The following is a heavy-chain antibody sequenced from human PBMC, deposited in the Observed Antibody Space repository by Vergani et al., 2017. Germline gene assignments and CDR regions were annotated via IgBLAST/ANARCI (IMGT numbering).Heavy chain of an antibody. V-gene: IGHV3-23*01. D-gene: IGHD2-2*01. J-gene: IGHJ3*01. CDR3: SKVCGSTSCPYGGGAFDV. Sequence: QLFESGGGFIQPGGSLGLSWAASGFNFNSYSMTWVRQAPGQGLGVVSGINNNVGSTYYADSVKGRFTISRDNFKNTLYLQMTDLRGEDTATYYCSKVCGSTSCPYGGGAFDVWGHGTMVTVSS. CDR1: GFNFNSYS. CDR2: INNNVGST.